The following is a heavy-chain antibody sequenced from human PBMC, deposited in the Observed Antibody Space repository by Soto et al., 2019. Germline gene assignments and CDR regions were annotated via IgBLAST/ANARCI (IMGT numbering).Heavy chain of an antibody. V-gene: IGHV3-30-3*01. CDR2: ISYDGSNK. Sequence: QVQLVESGGGVVQPGRSLRLPCAASGFTFSSYAMHWVRQAPGKGLEWVAVISYDGSNKYYADSVKGRFTISRDNSKNTLYLQMNSLRAEDTAVYYCARNIDYWGQGTLVTVSS. J-gene: IGHJ4*02. CDR1: GFTFSSYA. CDR3: ARNIDY.